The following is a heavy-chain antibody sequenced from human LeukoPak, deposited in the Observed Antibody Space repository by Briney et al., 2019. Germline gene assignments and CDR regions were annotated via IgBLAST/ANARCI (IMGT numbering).Heavy chain of an antibody. J-gene: IGHJ4*02. Sequence: GRSLRLSCAASGYTFSRYGMHWVRQAPGKGLEWVSYISTESSTIYYADSVRGRFTISRDNSKNTLYLQMNSLRAEDTAVYYCAKSRRSSGWYEWDYWGQGTLVTVSS. V-gene: IGHV3-48*01. CDR1: GYTFSRYG. D-gene: IGHD6-19*01. CDR3: AKSRRSSGWYEWDY. CDR2: ISTESSTI.